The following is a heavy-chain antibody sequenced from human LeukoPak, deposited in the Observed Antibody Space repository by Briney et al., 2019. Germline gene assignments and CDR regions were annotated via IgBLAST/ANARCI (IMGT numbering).Heavy chain of an antibody. J-gene: IGHJ4*02. D-gene: IGHD3-22*01. CDR1: GYTFTSYG. CDR2: ISAYNGNT. V-gene: IGHV1-18*01. CDR3: ARVEDYYDSSWVDY. Sequence: ASVKVSCKASGYTFTSYGISWVRQAPGHGLEWMGWISAYNGNTNYAQKLQGRVTMTTDTSTSTAYMELRSLRSDDTAVYYCARVEDYYDSSWVDYWGQGTLVTVSS.